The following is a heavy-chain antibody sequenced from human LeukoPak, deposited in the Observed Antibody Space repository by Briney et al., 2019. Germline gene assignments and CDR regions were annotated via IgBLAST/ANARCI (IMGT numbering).Heavy chain of an antibody. Sequence: GGSLRLSCAASGFTFSSYGMHRVRQAPGKGLEWVAVIWYDESKKYHADSVKGRFTISRDVSKNTLYLQMNSLRAEDTAVYYCARDGGIGLDYWGQGTLVTVSS. CDR2: IWYDESKK. CDR3: ARDGGIGLDY. CDR1: GFTFSSYG. D-gene: IGHD3-3*02. J-gene: IGHJ4*02. V-gene: IGHV3-33*01.